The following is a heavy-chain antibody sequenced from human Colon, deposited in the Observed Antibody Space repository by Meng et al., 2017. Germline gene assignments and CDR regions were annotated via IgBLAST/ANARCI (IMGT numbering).Heavy chain of an antibody. CDR3: ARVRCTSARCYGLYGMDV. J-gene: IGHJ6*02. D-gene: IGHD2-2*01. V-gene: IGHV7-4-1*02. Sequence: SVKVSCKASGYIFTNYAMNWVRQAPGQGLEWMGWINTYSGNPTYAQVFTGRFVLSLDTSVSTAYLQISGLKSEDTAMYYCARVRCTSARCYGLYGMDVWGQGTTVTVSS. CDR2: INTYSGNP. CDR1: GYIFTNYA.